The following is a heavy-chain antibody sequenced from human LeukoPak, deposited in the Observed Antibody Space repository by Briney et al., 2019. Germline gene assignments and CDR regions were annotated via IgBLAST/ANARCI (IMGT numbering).Heavy chain of an antibody. CDR1: GGTFSSYA. D-gene: IGHD3-9*01. Sequence: SVKVSCKASGGTFSSYAISWVRQAPGQGLEWMGGIIPIFGTAKYAQKFQGRVTITADESTRTAYMELSSLRSEDTAVHYCARDNPIRYLGFDPWGQGTLVTVSS. CDR2: IIPIFGTA. J-gene: IGHJ5*02. CDR3: ARDNPIRYLGFDP. V-gene: IGHV1-69*01.